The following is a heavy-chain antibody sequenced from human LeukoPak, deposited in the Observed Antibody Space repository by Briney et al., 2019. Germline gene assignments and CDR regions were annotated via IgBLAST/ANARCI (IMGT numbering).Heavy chain of an antibody. Sequence: PGGSLRLSCAASGFTFSNYGMHWVRQAPGKGLEWVAFVRSDGGIKYYADSVKGRITISRDNSRTTVYLQMNSLRAEDTAVYHCAKDLPAAYFDYWGQGTLVTVSS. V-gene: IGHV3-30*02. J-gene: IGHJ4*02. CDR2: VRSDGGIK. CDR1: GFTFSNYG. D-gene: IGHD2-2*01. CDR3: AKDLPAAYFDY.